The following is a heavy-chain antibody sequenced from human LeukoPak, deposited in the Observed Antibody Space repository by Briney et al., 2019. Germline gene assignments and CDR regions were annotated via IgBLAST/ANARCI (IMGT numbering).Heavy chain of an antibody. Sequence: ASVKVSCKASGYTFSDYYMHWVRQAPGQGLEWMGIINPSGGSTRYAQKFQGRVTMTRDMSTRTGYMELSSLISEDTAVYYCARGVWSGIKNYYYYCYMDVWGKGTTVTVSS. CDR3: ARGVWSGIKNYYYYCYMDV. D-gene: IGHD3-3*01. J-gene: IGHJ6*03. CDR1: GYTFSDYY. CDR2: INPSGGST. V-gene: IGHV1-46*01.